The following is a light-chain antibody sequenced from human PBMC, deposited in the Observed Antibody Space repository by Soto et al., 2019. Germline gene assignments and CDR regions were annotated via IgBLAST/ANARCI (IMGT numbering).Light chain of an antibody. CDR3: HSYGSSLGGGWV. Sequence: QAVVTQPPSVSGAPGQRVTISCTGSSSNIGAGYDVHWYQQLPGTAPKLLIYGNSNRPSGVPDRFSGSKSGTSASLAITGLQAEDAADYHCHSYGSSLGGGWVFGGGTKLTVL. CDR2: GNS. J-gene: IGLJ3*02. CDR1: SSNIGAGYD. V-gene: IGLV1-40*01.